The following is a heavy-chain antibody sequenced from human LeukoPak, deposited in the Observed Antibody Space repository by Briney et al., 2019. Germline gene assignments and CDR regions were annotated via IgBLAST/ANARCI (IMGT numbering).Heavy chain of an antibody. Sequence: SETLSLTCTVSGGSISTYYWSWIRQPPGKGLEWIGYIYHSGSTKYNPSLKSRVTISVDTSKNHFSLKLRSVTAADTAVYYCARDSGTTGEVKFDPWGQGTLVTVSS. CDR3: ARDSGTTGEVKFDP. J-gene: IGHJ5*02. CDR2: IYHSGST. V-gene: IGHV4-59*12. D-gene: IGHD1-7*01. CDR1: GGSISTYY.